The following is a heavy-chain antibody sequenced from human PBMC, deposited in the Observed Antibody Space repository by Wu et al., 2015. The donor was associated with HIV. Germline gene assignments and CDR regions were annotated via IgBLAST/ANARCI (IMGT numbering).Heavy chain of an antibody. CDR1: GGTFSSYA. CDR3: ASPGSWGDYVRSGFDY. D-gene: IGHD4-17*01. Sequence: QVQLVQSGAEVKKPGSSVKVSCKASGGTFSSYAISWVRQAPGQGLEWMGGIIPIFGTANYAQKFQGRVTITTDESTSTAYMELSSLRSEDTAVYYCASPGSWGDYVRSGFDYWGQGTLVTVSS. V-gene: IGHV1-69*05. J-gene: IGHJ4*02. CDR2: IIPIFGTA.